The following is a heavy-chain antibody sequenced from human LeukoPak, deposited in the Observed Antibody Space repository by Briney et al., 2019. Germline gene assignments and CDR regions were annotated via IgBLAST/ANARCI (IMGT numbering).Heavy chain of an antibody. V-gene: IGHV4-31*03. CDR3: ARESSSSWSSEPGGFDP. CDR1: GGSVSSGSDY. D-gene: IGHD6-13*01. CDR2: IYYSGST. Sequence: PSETLSLTCTVSGGSVSSGSDYWSWIRQHPGKGLEWIGYIYYSGSTYYNPSLKSRVTISVDTSKNQFSLKLSSVTAADTAVYYCARESSSSWSSEPGGFDPWGQGTLVTVSS. J-gene: IGHJ5*02.